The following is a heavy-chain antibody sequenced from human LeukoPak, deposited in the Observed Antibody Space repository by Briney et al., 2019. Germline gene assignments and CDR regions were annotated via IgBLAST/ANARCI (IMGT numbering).Heavy chain of an antibody. CDR2: ISSSSSTI. Sequence: PGGSLRLSCAASGFTFSSYSMNWVRQAPGKGLEWVSYISSSSSTIYYADSVRGRFTISRDNAKNSLYLQMNSLRAEDTAVYYCARDRSGSYLNAFDIWGQGTMVTVSS. CDR3: ARDRSGSYLNAFDI. D-gene: IGHD1-26*01. J-gene: IGHJ3*02. CDR1: GFTFSSYS. V-gene: IGHV3-48*04.